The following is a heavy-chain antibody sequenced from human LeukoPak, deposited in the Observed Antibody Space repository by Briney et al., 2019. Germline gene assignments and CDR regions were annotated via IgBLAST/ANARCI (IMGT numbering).Heavy chain of an antibody. D-gene: IGHD5-24*01. CDR3: ARILRDGYNLY. V-gene: IGHV1-8*01. J-gene: IGHJ4*02. CDR1: GYTYTTYD. CDR2: MNPNSGNT. Sequence: ASVKVSCRASGYTYTTYDINWVRQATGQGLEWMGWMNPNSGNTGYAQKFQGRVTMTRDTSISTAYMELSGLTSEDTAVYYCARILRDGYNLYGGQGTLVTVSS.